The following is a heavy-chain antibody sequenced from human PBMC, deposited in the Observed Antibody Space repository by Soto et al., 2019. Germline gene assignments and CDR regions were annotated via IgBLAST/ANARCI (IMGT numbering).Heavy chain of an antibody. V-gene: IGHV3-23*01. CDR3: EKDRRGGTSCYGY. D-gene: IGHD2-2*01. J-gene: IGHJ4*02. Sequence: GGSLRLSCAASGFTFSSYAMSWDRQAPGKGLEWVSVISGSGDSTYYADSVKGRFTISRDNSKNTLYLQMNSLRDEDTAVYYCEKDRRGGTSCYGYGGQGPRFTVSS. CDR2: ISGSGDST. CDR1: GFTFSSYA.